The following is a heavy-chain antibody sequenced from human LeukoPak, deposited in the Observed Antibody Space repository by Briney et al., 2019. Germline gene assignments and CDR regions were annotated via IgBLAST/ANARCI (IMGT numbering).Heavy chain of an antibody. CDR3: ARVKGSGYRNSIDY. CDR1: GFTFDDYA. V-gene: IGHV3-20*04. CDR2: INWNGGST. J-gene: IGHJ4*02. Sequence: PGGSLRLSCASSGFTFDDYAMNWVRQAPGKGLEWVSGINWNGGSTYYRDSVKGRFTISRDNAKTSLYLQMNSLGAEDTALYYCARVKGSGYRNSIDYWGQGTLVTVSS. D-gene: IGHD3-3*01.